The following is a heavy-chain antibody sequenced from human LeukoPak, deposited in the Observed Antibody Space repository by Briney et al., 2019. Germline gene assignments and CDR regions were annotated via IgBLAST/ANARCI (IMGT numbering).Heavy chain of an antibody. CDR2: ISSDGSST. Sequence: GGSLRLSCEASGFTLSSYWMHWVRQPPGKGLVWVSRISSDGSSTDYADSVKGRFTISRDNAKNTLYLQMNSLRVEDMAVYYCARAWKTSGDYWGQGTQVTVSS. CDR1: GFTLSSYW. D-gene: IGHD1-1*01. J-gene: IGHJ4*02. CDR3: ARAWKTSGDY. V-gene: IGHV3-74*01.